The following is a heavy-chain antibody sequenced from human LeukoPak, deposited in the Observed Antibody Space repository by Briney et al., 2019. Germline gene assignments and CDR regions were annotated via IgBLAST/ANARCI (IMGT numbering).Heavy chain of an antibody. CDR3: TNVDTAMVTFL. Sequence: GGSLRLSRAASGFTLSGPAMHWVRQASGKGLEWVGRIRSKADNYATAYAASVKGRITISRDDSKNTAYLEMNSLKTEDTAVYYCTNVDTAMVTFLWGQGTLVTVSS. CDR2: IRSKADNYAT. D-gene: IGHD5-18*01. V-gene: IGHV3-73*01. J-gene: IGHJ4*02. CDR1: GFTLSGPA.